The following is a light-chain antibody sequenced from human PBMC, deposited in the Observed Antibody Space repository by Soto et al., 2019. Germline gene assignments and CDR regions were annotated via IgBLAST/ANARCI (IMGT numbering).Light chain of an antibody. CDR1: QDISNY. Sequence: DIQMTPSPSSLSASVGDRVTITCQASQDISNYLNWYQQKPGKAPKLLIYDASNLERGVPSRFSGSGSGTDFTFTISSLQPEDIAAYFCQQYDNLPLTFGQGTKVEIK. V-gene: IGKV1-33*01. CDR2: DAS. CDR3: QQYDNLPLT. J-gene: IGKJ1*01.